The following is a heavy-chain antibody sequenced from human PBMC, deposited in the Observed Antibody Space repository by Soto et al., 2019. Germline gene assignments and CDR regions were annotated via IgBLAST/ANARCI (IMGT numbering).Heavy chain of an antibody. Sequence: EVQLVESGGGLVQPGGSLRLSCAASGFSLSGHWMHWVRQAPGKGLVWISRIRADGISVSSVDFLEGRFTISRDNAKNMVFLQMDGLRDDDTAIYYCTREVAAPIKQVDAFDVWGQGTMVTVSS. CDR1: GFSLSGHW. D-gene: IGHD5-12*01. CDR2: IRADGISV. CDR3: TREVAAPIKQVDAFDV. J-gene: IGHJ3*01. V-gene: IGHV3-74*01.